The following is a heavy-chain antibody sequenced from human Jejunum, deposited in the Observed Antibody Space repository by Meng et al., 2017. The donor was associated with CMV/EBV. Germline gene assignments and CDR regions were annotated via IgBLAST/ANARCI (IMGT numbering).Heavy chain of an antibody. D-gene: IGHD2-2*01. Sequence: CEASGFTFSSYGMTWVRQAPGKGLEWVSYISSGSAIIYYADSVKGRFTISRDNAKSSLYLQMNSLRAEDTALYYCARAGWAAIGYWGQGTGVTVSS. J-gene: IGHJ4*02. CDR1: GFTFSSYG. CDR2: ISSGSAII. CDR3: ARAGWAAIGY. V-gene: IGHV3-48*03.